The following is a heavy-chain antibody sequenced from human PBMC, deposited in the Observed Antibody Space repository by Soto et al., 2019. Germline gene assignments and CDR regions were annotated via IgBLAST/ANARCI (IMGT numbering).Heavy chain of an antibody. CDR1: GFTFSSYA. Sequence: EVQVLESGGGLVQPGGTLRLSCAASGFTFSSYAMKWVRQAPGKGLEWVATISDSGNTDYADSVKGRFTVSRDNSENTLYLQLNTLRAEDTAVYYCAKALWDTYWRALSGPWGQGTLVTVSS. V-gene: IGHV3-23*01. CDR2: ISDSGNT. J-gene: IGHJ5*02. CDR3: AKALWDTYWRALSGP. D-gene: IGHD1-1*01.